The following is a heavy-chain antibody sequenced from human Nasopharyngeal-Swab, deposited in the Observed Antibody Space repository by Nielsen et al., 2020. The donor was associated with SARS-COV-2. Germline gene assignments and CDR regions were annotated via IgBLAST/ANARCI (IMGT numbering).Heavy chain of an antibody. D-gene: IGHD1-20*01. CDR3: ARDCITGTTGGGRHAFFDY. Sequence: ASVKVSCKASGYTFTSYAMHWVRQAPGQRLEWMGWINAGNGNTKYSQKFQGRVTITRDKSASTAYMELSSLRSEDTAVYYYARDCITGTTGGGRHAFFDYWGQGTLVTVSS. V-gene: IGHV1-3*01. J-gene: IGHJ4*02. CDR2: INAGNGNT. CDR1: GYTFTSYA.